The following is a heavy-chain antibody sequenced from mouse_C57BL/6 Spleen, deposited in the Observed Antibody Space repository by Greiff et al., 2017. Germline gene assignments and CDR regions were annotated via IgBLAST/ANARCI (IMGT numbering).Heavy chain of an antibody. CDR3: ARRSFITTQEYFDV. J-gene: IGHJ1*03. Sequence: VQLQQSGAELVKPGASVKISCKASGYAFSSYWMNWVKQRPGKGLEWIGQIYPGDGDTNYNGKFKGKATLTADKSSSTAYMQLSSLTSEDSAVYFCARRSFITTQEYFDVWGTGTTVTVSS. CDR2: IYPGDGDT. D-gene: IGHD1-1*01. CDR1: GYAFSSYW. V-gene: IGHV1-80*01.